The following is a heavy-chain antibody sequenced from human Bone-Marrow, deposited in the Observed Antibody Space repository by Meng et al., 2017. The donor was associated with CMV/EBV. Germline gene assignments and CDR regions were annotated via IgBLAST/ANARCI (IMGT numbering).Heavy chain of an antibody. CDR3: ARDSRRSSGRGWFDFWSGMDV. CDR1: GYTFNRYG. CDR2: ISAYYGNT. J-gene: IGHJ6*02. V-gene: IGHV1-18*01. Sequence: ASVKVSCKASGYTFNRYGFSWVRQAPGQGLEWMGWISAYYGNTNYAQKLQGRVTMTTDTSTSTAPMERRSLRSDDTAVYYCARDSRRSSGRGWFDFWSGMDVWGRGTTVTVSS. D-gene: IGHD3-3*01.